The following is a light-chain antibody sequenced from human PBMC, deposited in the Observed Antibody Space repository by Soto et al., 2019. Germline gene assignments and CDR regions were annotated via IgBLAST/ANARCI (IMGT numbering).Light chain of an antibody. CDR2: KAS. CDR3: QHYNSYSVA. Sequence: DIQMTQSPSTLSGSVGDRVTITCRASQTISSWLAWYQQKPGKAPKLMIYKASTLKSGVTSRFSGSGSGTDFTLTISSLQTVDFATYYCQHYNSYSVAFGQGTKVEVK. J-gene: IGKJ1*01. CDR1: QTISSW. V-gene: IGKV1-5*03.